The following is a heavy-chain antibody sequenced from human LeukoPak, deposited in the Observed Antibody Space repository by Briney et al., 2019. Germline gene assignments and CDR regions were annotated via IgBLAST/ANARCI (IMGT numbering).Heavy chain of an antibody. J-gene: IGHJ4*02. CDR3: AKGKGFVGHFDF. V-gene: IGHV1-69*04. Sequence: GASVKVSCKASGDTFTSNAVSWVRQAPGQGLEWMGRIIPILRTAEYAQKFQGRLTITADRSTSTAYMELSSLRSEGTAVYYCAKGKGFVGHFDFWGQGTLITVSS. CDR2: IIPILRTA. CDR1: GDTFTSNA. D-gene: IGHD3-3*01.